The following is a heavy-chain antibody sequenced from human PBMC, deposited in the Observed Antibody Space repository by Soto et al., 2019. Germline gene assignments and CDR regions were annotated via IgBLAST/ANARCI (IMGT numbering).Heavy chain of an antibody. Sequence: GGSLRLSCAASGFTFSSSAMSWVRQAPGKGLEWVSAISGSGGSTYYADSVKGRFTISRDNSKNTLYLQMNSLRAEDTAVYYCAKGAGARDDYDYIWGSYRPTPEYYFDYWGQGTLVTVSS. CDR1: GFTFSSSA. D-gene: IGHD3-16*02. J-gene: IGHJ4*02. V-gene: IGHV3-23*01. CDR2: ISGSGGST. CDR3: AKGAGARDDYDYIWGSYRPTPEYYFDY.